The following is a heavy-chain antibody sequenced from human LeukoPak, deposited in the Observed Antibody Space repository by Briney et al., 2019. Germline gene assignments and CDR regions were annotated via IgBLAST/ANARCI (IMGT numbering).Heavy chain of an antibody. Sequence: PGRSLRLSCAASGFTFSSYGMHWVRQAPGKGLEWVAVIWYDGSNKYYADSVKGRFTISRDNSKNTLYLQMNSLRAEDTAIYYCGKDDDDGDHVVVDHWGQGTLVTVSS. J-gene: IGHJ4*02. CDR3: GKDDDDGDHVVVDH. V-gene: IGHV3-33*06. D-gene: IGHD4-17*01. CDR2: IWYDGSNK. CDR1: GFTFSSYG.